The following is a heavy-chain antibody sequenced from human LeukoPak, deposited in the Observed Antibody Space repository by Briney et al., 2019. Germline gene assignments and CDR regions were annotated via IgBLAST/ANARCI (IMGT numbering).Heavy chain of an antibody. CDR3: ARESLPSGGNGLDALNI. D-gene: IGHD4-23*01. CDR1: GYSFTSYG. CDR2: IRAYNGKT. Sequence: ASVNVSCKASGYSFTSYGISWVRQAPGQGVEGMGWIRAYNGKTNYAQKFQGRVTMTTDTSTSTAYMVLTTLRSDDTTVYYCARESLPSGGNGLDALNIWGQGTVVTVSS. V-gene: IGHV1-18*01. J-gene: IGHJ3*02.